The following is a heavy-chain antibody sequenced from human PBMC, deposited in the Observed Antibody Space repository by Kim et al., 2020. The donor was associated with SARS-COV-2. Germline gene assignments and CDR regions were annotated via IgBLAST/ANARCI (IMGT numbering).Heavy chain of an antibody. Sequence: VKARLTISRDYSKNMLYLQMNSLWAEDAAVYYCARDHFSDTSGYYGGFDYWGQGTLVTVSS. CDR3: ARDHFSDTSGYYGGFDY. V-gene: IGHV3-30*07. D-gene: IGHD3-22*01. J-gene: IGHJ4*02.